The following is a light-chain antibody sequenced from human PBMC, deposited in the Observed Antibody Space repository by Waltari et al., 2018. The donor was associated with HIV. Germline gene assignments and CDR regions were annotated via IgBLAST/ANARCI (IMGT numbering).Light chain of an antibody. J-gene: IGLJ2*01. CDR1: SRDIGAYDY. CDR3: SSYGGVASYLI. CDR2: DVN. Sequence: HSALTQPRSVSGSPGQSVTISCTGTSRDIGAYDYVSWFQKFPGRAPKLLIFDVNKRPSGVPVPFSGFKSGDTASLTISGLQPDDESDYFCSSYGGVASYLIFGGGTTLTVL. V-gene: IGLV2-11*01.